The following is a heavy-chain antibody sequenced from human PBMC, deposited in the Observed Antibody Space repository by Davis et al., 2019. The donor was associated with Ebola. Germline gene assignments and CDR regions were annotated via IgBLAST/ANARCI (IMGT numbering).Heavy chain of an antibody. Sequence: GGSLRLSCAASGFTFSGSAMHWVRQASGKELEWVGRIRSKANSYATAYAASVKGRFTISRDDSKNTAYLQMNSLKTEDTAVYYCTSSAVAGTYDYWGQGTLVTVSS. V-gene: IGHV3-73*01. CDR2: IRSKANSYAT. CDR3: TSSAVAGTYDY. D-gene: IGHD6-19*01. J-gene: IGHJ4*02. CDR1: GFTFSGSA.